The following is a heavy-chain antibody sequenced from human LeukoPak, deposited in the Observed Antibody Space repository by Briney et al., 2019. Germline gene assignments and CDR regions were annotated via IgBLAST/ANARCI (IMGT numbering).Heavy chain of an antibody. CDR1: GGSFSGYY. Sequence: SETLSLTCAVYGGSFSGYYWSWIRQPPRKGLEWIGEINHSGSTNYNPSLKSRVTISVDTSKNQLSLKLSSVTAADTAVYYCATRIAAAGTISYYFDYWGQGTLVTVSS. CDR2: INHSGST. CDR3: ATRIAAAGTISYYFDY. V-gene: IGHV4-34*01. J-gene: IGHJ4*02. D-gene: IGHD6-13*01.